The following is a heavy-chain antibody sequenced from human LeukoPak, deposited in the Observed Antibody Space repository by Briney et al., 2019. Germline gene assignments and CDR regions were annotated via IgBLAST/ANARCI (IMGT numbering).Heavy chain of an antibody. CDR1: GFTFSDYA. D-gene: IGHD2-2*01. CDR3: AKHVGYCSSSTCHFDY. Sequence: GGSLRLSCAASGFTFSDYAMTWVRQSPGKGLEWASAISASGGSTNYADSVKGRFAISRDNSKNTLYLQMNTLRAEDTAVYYCAKHVGYCSSSTCHFDYWGQGTLVSVFS. J-gene: IGHJ4*02. V-gene: IGHV3-23*01. CDR2: ISASGGST.